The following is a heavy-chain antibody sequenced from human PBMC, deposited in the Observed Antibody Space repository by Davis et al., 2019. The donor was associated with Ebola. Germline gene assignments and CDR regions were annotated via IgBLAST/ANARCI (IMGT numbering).Heavy chain of an antibody. V-gene: IGHV3-23*01. CDR1: GFTFSDYA. Sequence: GESLKISCVVSGFTFSDYAMSWVRQAPGRGLEWVSTISTSGGSTFYADSVKGRFTISRDNSKNTLYLQMNSLRAEDTAVYYCARDWQSDFWGPGTLVTVSS. J-gene: IGHJ4*02. CDR3: ARDWQSDF. D-gene: IGHD6-19*01. CDR2: ISTSGGST.